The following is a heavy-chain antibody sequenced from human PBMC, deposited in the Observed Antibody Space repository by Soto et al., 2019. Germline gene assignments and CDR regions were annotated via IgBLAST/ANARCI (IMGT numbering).Heavy chain of an antibody. D-gene: IGHD5-12*01. J-gene: IGHJ5*02. CDR2: IIPILGIA. CDR3: ARDPGDGYNFAPWFDP. CDR1: GGTFSSYT. Sequence: QVQLVQSGAEVKKPGSSVKVSCKASGGTFSSYTISWVRQAPGQGLEWMGRIIPILGIANYAQKFQGRVTITADKSTSTAYMELSSLRSEDTAVYYCARDPGDGYNFAPWFDPWGQGTLVTVSS. V-gene: IGHV1-69*08.